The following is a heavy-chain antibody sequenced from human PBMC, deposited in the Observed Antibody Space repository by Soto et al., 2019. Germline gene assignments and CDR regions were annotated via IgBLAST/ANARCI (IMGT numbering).Heavy chain of an antibody. CDR3: ATTTVTTFGGRELFPEKNYYYYMDV. CDR2: ISYDGSNK. J-gene: IGHJ6*03. D-gene: IGHD4-4*01. Sequence: GGSLRLSCAASGFTFSSYGMHWVRQAPGKGLEWVAVISYDGSNKYYADSVKGRFTISRNNSKNTLYLKMNSLRAEDTAEYYCATTTVTTFGGRELFPEKNYYYYMDVWGKGTTVTVS. CDR1: GFTFSSYG. V-gene: IGHV3-30*03.